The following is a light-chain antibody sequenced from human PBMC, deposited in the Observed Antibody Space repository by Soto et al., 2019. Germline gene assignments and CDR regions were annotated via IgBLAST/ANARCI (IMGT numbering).Light chain of an antibody. CDR1: GSNIGSNT. CDR3: AAWDDSLNGPV. CDR2: SEN. J-gene: IGLJ2*01. Sequence: QSVLTQPPSASGTPGQRVTISCSGSGSNIGSNTVTWYQQLPGTAPKLLIHSENERPSGVPDRFSGAKSGTSASLVISGLQSDDEADFYCAAWDDSLNGPVFGGGTKLTVL. V-gene: IGLV1-44*01.